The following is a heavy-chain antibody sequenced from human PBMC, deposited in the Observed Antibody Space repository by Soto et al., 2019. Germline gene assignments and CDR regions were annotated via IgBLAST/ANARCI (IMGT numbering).Heavy chain of an antibody. J-gene: IGHJ4*02. CDR2: IGTAGDT. CDR3: ARGTETGDFDY. V-gene: IGHV3-13*01. CDR1: GFTFSSYD. D-gene: IGHD7-27*01. Sequence: GGSLRLSCAASGFTFSSYDMHWVRQATGKGLEWVSAIGTAGDTYYPGSVKGRFTISRENAKNSVYLQMHSLRAGDTAVYYCARGTETGDFDYWGQGTLVTVSS.